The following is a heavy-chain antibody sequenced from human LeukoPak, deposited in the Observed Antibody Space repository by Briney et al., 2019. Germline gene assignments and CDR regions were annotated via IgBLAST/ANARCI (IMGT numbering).Heavy chain of an antibody. V-gene: IGHV4-4*07. J-gene: IGHJ4*02. CDR3: ARGTFDSSGYYLFDY. CDR2: IYNSGNT. D-gene: IGHD3-22*01. CDR1: GGSISTNY. Sequence: SETLSHTCTVSGGSISTNYWSWIRQPAGKGLEWIGRIYNSGNTNYSPSLESRVTMSADTSKNQFSLKLSSVTAADTAVYYCARGTFDSSGYYLFDYWGQGTLVTVSS.